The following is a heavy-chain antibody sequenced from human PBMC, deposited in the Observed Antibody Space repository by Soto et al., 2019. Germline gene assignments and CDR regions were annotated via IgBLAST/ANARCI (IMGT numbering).Heavy chain of an antibody. CDR1: GFTFGTYS. Sequence: GGSLRLSCAASGFTFGTYSMNWVRQAPGKGLEWVPYIDSRSGTIYYADSVKGRFAISRDNAKNSLYLQMNSLGDEDTAVYYCARENTAMSTSDYWGQGTLVTVYS. CDR3: ARENTAMSTSDY. CDR2: IDSRSGTI. D-gene: IGHD5-18*01. V-gene: IGHV3-48*02. J-gene: IGHJ4*02.